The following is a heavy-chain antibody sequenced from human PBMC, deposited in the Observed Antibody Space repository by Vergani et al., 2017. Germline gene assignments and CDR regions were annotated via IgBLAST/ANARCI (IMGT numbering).Heavy chain of an antibody. J-gene: IGHJ4*02. V-gene: IGHV1-69*01. CDR3: ARESADGQQLVRPFTY. D-gene: IGHD6-13*01. CDR1: GGTFSNYA. Sequence: QVQLVQSGAEVKKPGSSVKVSCKASGGTFSNYAINWVRQAPGQGLEWMGGSIPLFGTANYAQRFQGRVTITAYQSTNTAYMELSGLRSEDTAVYYCARESADGQQLVRPFTYWGQGTLVTVSS. CDR2: SIPLFGTA.